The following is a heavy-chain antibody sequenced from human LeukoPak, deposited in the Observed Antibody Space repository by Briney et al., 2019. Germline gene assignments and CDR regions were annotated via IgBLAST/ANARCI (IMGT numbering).Heavy chain of an antibody. CDR3: ARGGGYEPLDY. Sequence: GGSLRLSCAASGFTFSDYCMSWIRQAPGKGLEWVSYISSSSSYTNYADSVKGRFTISRDNAKNSLYLQMNSLRAEDTAVYYCARGGGYEPLDYWGQGTLVTVSS. V-gene: IGHV3-11*06. CDR2: ISSSSSYT. CDR1: GFTFSDYC. J-gene: IGHJ4*02. D-gene: IGHD5-12*01.